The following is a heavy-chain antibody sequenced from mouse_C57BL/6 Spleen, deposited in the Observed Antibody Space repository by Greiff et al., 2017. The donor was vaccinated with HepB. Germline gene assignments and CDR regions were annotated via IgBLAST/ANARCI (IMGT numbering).Heavy chain of an antibody. CDR2: ISSGGDYI. CDR3: KRGYDYDGYAMDY. D-gene: IGHD2-4*01. J-gene: IGHJ4*01. CDR1: GFTFSSYA. V-gene: IGHV5-9-1*02. Sequence: EVQRVESGEGLVKPGGSLKLSCAASGFTFSSYAMSWVRQTPEKRLEWVAYISSGGDYIYYADTVKGRFTISRDNDRNTLYLQMSSLKSEDTAMYYCKRGYDYDGYAMDYWGQGTSVTVSS.